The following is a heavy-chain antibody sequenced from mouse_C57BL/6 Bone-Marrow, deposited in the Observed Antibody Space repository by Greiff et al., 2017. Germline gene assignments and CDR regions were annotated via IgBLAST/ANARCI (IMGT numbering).Heavy chain of an antibody. CDR2: IWSGGST. J-gene: IGHJ2*01. Sequence: VQLQQSGPGLVQPSQSLSITCTVSGFSLTSYGVHWVRQSPGKGLEWLGVIWSGGSTDYNAAFISRLSISKDNSKSQVFFKMNSLQADDTARYYCARSWAFDYWGQGTTLTVSS. CDR1: GFSLTSYG. V-gene: IGHV2-2*01. CDR3: ARSWAFDY. D-gene: IGHD4-1*01.